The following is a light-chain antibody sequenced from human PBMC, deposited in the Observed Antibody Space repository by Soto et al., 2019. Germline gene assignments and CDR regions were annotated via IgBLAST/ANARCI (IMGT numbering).Light chain of an antibody. CDR3: CSYASPSTYVL. Sequence: QSALTQPASVSGSPGQSITISCTGTSSDVGSYNLVSWYRQYPGKAPKLMIHEVSQRPSGVSDRLSGSKSGNTASLTISGLQAEDEADYYCCSYASPSTYVLFGGWTKLTVL. CDR1: SSDVGSYNL. V-gene: IGLV2-23*02. CDR2: EVS. J-gene: IGLJ2*01.